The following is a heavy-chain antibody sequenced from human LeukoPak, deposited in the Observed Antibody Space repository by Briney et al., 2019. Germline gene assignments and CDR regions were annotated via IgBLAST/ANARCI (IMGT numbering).Heavy chain of an antibody. V-gene: IGHV3-23*01. J-gene: IGHJ4*02. D-gene: IGHD1-7*01. CDR2: ISGSGGST. CDR3: ARGSNWNYDTPLN. CDR1: GFTFSSYA. Sequence: GRSLTLSCAASGFTFSSYAMSWVRQAPGKGLEWVSAISGSGGSTYYADSVKGRFTISRDNSKNTLYLQMNSLRAEDTAVYYCARGSNWNYDTPLNWGQGTLVTVSS.